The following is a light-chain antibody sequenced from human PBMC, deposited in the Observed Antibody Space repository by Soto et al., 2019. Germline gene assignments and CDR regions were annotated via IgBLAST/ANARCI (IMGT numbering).Light chain of an antibody. CDR1: SSDVGGYNY. V-gene: IGLV2-14*01. Sequence: QSALTQPASVSGSPGQSITISCTGTSSDVGGYNYVSWYQQHPGKAPKLMIYEVSNRPSGVSNRFSGSKSGNTASLTISGLQAEDEADYYCSSYAGTSILYVFGGGTKVPS. J-gene: IGLJ1*01. CDR3: SSYAGTSILYV. CDR2: EVS.